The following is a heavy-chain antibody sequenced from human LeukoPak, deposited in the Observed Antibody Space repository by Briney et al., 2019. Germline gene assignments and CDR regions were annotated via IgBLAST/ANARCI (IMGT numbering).Heavy chain of an antibody. V-gene: IGHV4-39*01. J-gene: IGHJ4*02. CDR3: ARGGGYSGYDYDY. Sequence: PSEPLSLTCTVSGGSISSRNYYWGWIRQPPGKGLEWIGSIYYSGSTYHNPSLKSRVTISVDTSKNQFSLKLSSVTAADTAVYYCARGGGYSGYDYDYWGQGTLVTVSS. CDR2: IYYSGST. D-gene: IGHD5-12*01. CDR1: GGSISSRNYY.